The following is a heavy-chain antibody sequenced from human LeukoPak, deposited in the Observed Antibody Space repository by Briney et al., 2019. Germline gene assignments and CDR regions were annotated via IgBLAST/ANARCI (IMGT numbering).Heavy chain of an antibody. Sequence: NPWETLSLTCTVSGGSISSGGYYWSWIRQHPGKGLQWIGYIYYSGSTYYNPSLKSRVTISVDTSKNQFSLKLSSVTAADTAVYYCARGLLFSWFDPWGQGTLVTVSS. D-gene: IGHD2-21*02. CDR2: IYYSGST. V-gene: IGHV4-31*03. J-gene: IGHJ5*02. CDR1: GGSISSGGYY. CDR3: ARGLLFSWFDP.